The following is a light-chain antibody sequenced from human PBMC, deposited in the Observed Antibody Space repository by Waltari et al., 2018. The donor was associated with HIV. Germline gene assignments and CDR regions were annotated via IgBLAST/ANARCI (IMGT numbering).Light chain of an antibody. CDR2: KDT. CDR3: QSADSSGTWV. CDR1: ALPKQY. Sequence: SYELTQPPSVSVSPGQTARITCSGAALPKQYAYWYHQKPGQAPVLVREKDTERPSGIPERCAGSSSGTTVTLTISGVQAEDEADYYCQSADSSGTWVFGGGTKLTVL. J-gene: IGLJ3*02. V-gene: IGLV3-25*03.